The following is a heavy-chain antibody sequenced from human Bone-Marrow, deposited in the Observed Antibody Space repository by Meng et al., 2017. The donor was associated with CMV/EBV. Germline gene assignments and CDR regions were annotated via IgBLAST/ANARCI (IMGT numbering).Heavy chain of an antibody. CDR2: IYYSGST. CDR1: GGSISSSSYY. V-gene: IGHV4-39*01. Sequence: GSLRLSCTVSGGSISSSSYYWGWIRQPPGKGLEWIGSIYYSGSTYYNPSLKSRVTISVDTSKNQFSLKLSSVTAADTAVYYCARRVGWNDDRSFDYWGQGHLVNVAS. J-gene: IGHJ4*02. D-gene: IGHD1-1*01. CDR3: ARRVGWNDDRSFDY.